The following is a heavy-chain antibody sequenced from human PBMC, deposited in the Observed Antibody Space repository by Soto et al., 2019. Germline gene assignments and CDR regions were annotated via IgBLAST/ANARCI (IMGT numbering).Heavy chain of an antibody. J-gene: IGHJ4*02. CDR2: IYPGDFDT. CDR1: GYSFNTYW. D-gene: IGHD5-18*01. CDR3: ASLLGYSSGHQALFDY. V-gene: IGHV5-51*01. Sequence: PGESLKISCMGSGYSFNTYWIGWVRQMPGKGLEWMGIIYPGDFDTRYSPSFQGHVTMSVDKSINTAYLQWSSLETSDTAMYYCASLLGYSSGHQALFDYWGQGTSVPVST.